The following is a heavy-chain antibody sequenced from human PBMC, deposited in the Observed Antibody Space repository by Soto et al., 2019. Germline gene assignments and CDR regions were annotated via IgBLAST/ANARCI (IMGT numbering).Heavy chain of an antibody. Sequence: GGSLRLSCTASGFTFSTYAMSWVRQAPGKGLEWVSAISGSGSSTYYADSVQGRFTVSRDNYMNTLYLQMNSLRIEDTAVYYCAHPRGYGVFDAYDIWGQGTMVTVSS. CDR2: ISGSGSST. D-gene: IGHD2-8*01. CDR3: AHPRGYGVFDAYDI. CDR1: GFTFSTYA. J-gene: IGHJ3*02. V-gene: IGHV3-23*01.